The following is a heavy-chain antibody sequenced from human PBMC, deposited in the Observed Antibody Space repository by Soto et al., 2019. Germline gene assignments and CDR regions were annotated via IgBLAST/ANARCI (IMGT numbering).Heavy chain of an antibody. CDR1: GFIFNKSA. CDR3: AKVREKVILLVALDY. J-gene: IGHJ4*02. CDR2: LSADGLNT. Sequence: PGGSLRLSCAASGFIFNKSAIHWVRQAPGQGLEWVAFLSADGLNTCYADSVKGRFTISRDTSKNTIYRQMNSLRAEDTAVYYCAKVREKVILLVALDYWGQGTLVTVSS. D-gene: IGHD2-8*02. V-gene: IGHV3-30*18.